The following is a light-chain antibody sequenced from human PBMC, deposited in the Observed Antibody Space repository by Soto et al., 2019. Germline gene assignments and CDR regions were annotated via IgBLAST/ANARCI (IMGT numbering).Light chain of an antibody. J-gene: IGKJ1*01. Sequence: PGERVTLSCRASQSVSSSHLTWYQQKPGQAPRLLIYGASTRATSIPARFSGSGSGTDFTLTISSLQSEDFAVYYCQQYNNWPPWTFGQGTKVDNK. CDR3: QQYNNWPPWT. V-gene: IGKV3D-15*01. CDR1: QSVSSSH. CDR2: GAS.